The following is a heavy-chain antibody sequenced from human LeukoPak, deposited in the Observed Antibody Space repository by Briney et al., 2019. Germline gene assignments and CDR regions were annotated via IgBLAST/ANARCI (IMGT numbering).Heavy chain of an antibody. CDR1: GYTFTGYY. CDR3: ARDLLLDS. CDR2: FNPNGGVT. V-gene: IGHV1-2*02. Sequence: ASVKVSCKASGYTFTGYYMHWVRQAPGQGREWMGWFNPNGGVTNYAQNFQGRVTMTRDTSISTAFMELTSLRPDDTAVYYCARDLLLDSWGQRTLVTVSS. D-gene: IGHD5-18*01. J-gene: IGHJ4*02.